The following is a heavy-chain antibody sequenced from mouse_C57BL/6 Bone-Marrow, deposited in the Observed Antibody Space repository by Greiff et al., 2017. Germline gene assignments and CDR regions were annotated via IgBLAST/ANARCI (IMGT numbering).Heavy chain of an antibody. CDR2: ISSGGSYT. CDR3: ARHDY. Sequence: EVQLVESGGDLVKPGGSLNLSCAASGFTFSSYGMSWVRQTPDKRLEWVATISSGGSYTYYPASVKGRFTISRDNAKNTLYLQMSSLKSEDAAMYYCARHDYWGQGTTLTVSS. CDR1: GFTFSSYG. J-gene: IGHJ2*01. V-gene: IGHV5-6*01.